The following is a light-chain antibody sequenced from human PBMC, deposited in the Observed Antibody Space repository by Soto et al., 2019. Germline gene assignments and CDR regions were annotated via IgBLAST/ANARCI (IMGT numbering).Light chain of an antibody. J-gene: IGKJ5*01. V-gene: IGKV3-20*01. CDR2: GAS. CDR3: QQYGSSPPIT. Sequence: EIVLTQSPATLSLSPGETATLSCRSSQSVSGYIGWYQQKPGQAPRLLIYGASSRATGIPDRFSGSGSGTDFTLTISRLEPEDFAVYYCQQYGSSPPITLGQGTRLEIK. CDR1: QSVSGY.